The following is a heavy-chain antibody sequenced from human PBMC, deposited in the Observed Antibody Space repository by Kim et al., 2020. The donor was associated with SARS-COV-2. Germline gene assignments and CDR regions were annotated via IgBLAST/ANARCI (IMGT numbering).Heavy chain of an antibody. V-gene: IGHV3-30*02. Sequence: GKGRFTISRDNSKNARFLQMNSLRAEDTAVYYWAKDEYYYDGSGYHYFDYWGQGTLVTVSS. CDR3: AKDEYYYDGSGYHYFDY. D-gene: IGHD3-22*01. J-gene: IGHJ4*02.